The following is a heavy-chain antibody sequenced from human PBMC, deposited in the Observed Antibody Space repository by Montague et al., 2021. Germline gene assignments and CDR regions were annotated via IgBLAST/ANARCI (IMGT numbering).Heavy chain of an antibody. CDR3: ARGYSSSWYN. CDR2: IYYSGST. CDR1: GGSISSYY. Sequence: SETLSLTCNVSGGSISSYYWSWIRQPPGKGLEWIGYIYYSGSTKYKPSLKSRVTISEDTSKNQFSLKLGSVTAADTAVYYCARGYSSSWYNWGQGTLVSVSS. V-gene: IGHV4-59*01. D-gene: IGHD6-13*01. J-gene: IGHJ4*02.